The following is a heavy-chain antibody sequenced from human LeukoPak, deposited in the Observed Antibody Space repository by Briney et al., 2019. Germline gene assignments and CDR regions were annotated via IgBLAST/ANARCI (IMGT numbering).Heavy chain of an antibody. J-gene: IGHJ1*01. CDR2: ISAYNGYT. V-gene: IGHV1-18*01. CDR1: AYTFTSYG. CDR3: ARDKAVTTERTQYFHH. D-gene: IGHD4-11*01. Sequence: GASVKVSCKASAYTFTSYGLSWVRQAPGQGLEWMGWISAYNGYTNYAQKFQFRVTMTTGTSTSTAYMELRGLTSDDTAVYYCARDKAVTTERTQYFHHWGQGTLVTVSS.